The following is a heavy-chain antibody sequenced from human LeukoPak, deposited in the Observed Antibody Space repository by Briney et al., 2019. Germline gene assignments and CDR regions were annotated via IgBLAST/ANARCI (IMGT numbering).Heavy chain of an antibody. CDR3: ARDLFGQWRKTTVPY. D-gene: IGHD4-17*01. CDR2: ISSSSSYI. J-gene: IGHJ4*02. V-gene: IGHV3-21*01. CDR1: GFTFSSYS. Sequence: GGSLRLSCAASGFTFSSYSVNWVRQAPGKGLEWVSSISSSSSYIYYADSVKGRFTISRDNAKNSLYLQMNSLRAEDTAVYYCARDLFGQWRKTTVPYWGQGTLVTVSS.